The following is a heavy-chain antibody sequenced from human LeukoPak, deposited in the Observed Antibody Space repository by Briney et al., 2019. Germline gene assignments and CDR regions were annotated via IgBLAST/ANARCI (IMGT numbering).Heavy chain of an antibody. V-gene: IGHV3-48*01. CDR2: ISSSSSTI. D-gene: IGHD4-17*01. CDR1: GFTFSSYS. CDR3: ARVYGDNWFDP. Sequence: GGSLRLSCAASGFTFSSYSMNWVRQAPGKGLEWVSYISSSSSTIYYADSVEGRFTISRDNAKNSLYLQMNSLRAEDTAVYYCARVYGDNWFDPWGQGTLVTVSS. J-gene: IGHJ5*02.